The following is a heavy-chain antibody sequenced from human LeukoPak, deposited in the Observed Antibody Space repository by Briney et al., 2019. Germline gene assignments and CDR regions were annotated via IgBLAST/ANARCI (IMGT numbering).Heavy chain of an antibody. CDR3: AKDQGGIAAAEYFQH. Sequence: GGSLRLSCSASGFIFGDYAMSWVRQAPGKGLEWVSAISGSGGSTYYADSVKGRFTISRDNSKNTLYLQMNSLRAEDTAVYYCAKDQGGIAAAEYFQHWGQGTLVTVSS. V-gene: IGHV3-23*01. CDR1: GFIFGDYA. CDR2: ISGSGGST. D-gene: IGHD6-13*01. J-gene: IGHJ1*01.